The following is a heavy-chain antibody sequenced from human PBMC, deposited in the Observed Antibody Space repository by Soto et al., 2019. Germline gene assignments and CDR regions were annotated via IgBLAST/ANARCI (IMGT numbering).Heavy chain of an antibody. D-gene: IGHD6-19*01. CDR2: IIPIFGTE. Sequence: QVQLVQSGAEVKKPGSSVKVSCKASGGSFSSYAISWVRQAPGPGLEWMGGIIPIFGTEDYAQNFQGRVTITADESTSTAYMELSSLRSEDTAVYYCARDRSSGLSLFDYWGQGTLVTVSS. CDR3: ARDRSSGLSLFDY. V-gene: IGHV1-69*01. J-gene: IGHJ4*02. CDR1: GGSFSSYA.